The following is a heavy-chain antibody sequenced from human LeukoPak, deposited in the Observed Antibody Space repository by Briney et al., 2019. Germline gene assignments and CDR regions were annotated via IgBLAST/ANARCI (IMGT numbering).Heavy chain of an antibody. Sequence: SETLSLTCTVSGYSISSGYYWDWIRPPPGKGLEWIGAIYHSGSTYYNPSLRSRVTISVDTSKNQFSLKLTSLTAADTAVYYCARDLPAGTSPYWGQGTLVTVSS. CDR3: ARDLPAGTSPY. CDR1: GYSISSGYY. V-gene: IGHV4-38-2*02. J-gene: IGHJ4*02. D-gene: IGHD1-7*01. CDR2: IYHSGST.